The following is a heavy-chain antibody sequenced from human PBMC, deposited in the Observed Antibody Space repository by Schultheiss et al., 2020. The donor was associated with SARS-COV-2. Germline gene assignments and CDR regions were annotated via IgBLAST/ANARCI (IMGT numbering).Heavy chain of an antibody. CDR2: ISSSSSYI. CDR3: ARRGQLVAAAVY. V-gene: IGHV3-21*04. J-gene: IGHJ4*02. D-gene: IGHD6-6*01. Sequence: GGSLRLSCAASGFTFSSYSMNWVRQAPGKGLEWVSSISSSSSYIYYADSVKGRFTISRDNAKNSLYLQMNSLRAEDTAVYYCARRGQLVAAAVYWGQGTLVTVSS. CDR1: GFTFSSYS.